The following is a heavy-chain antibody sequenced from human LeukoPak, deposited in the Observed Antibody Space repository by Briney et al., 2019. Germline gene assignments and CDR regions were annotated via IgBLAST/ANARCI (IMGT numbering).Heavy chain of an antibody. J-gene: IGHJ4*02. D-gene: IGHD5-12*01. V-gene: IGHV3-23*01. CDR1: GFTFSRYA. CDR2: FSGSGDST. CDR3: AKAGSLATPTPYYFDY. Sequence: GGSLRLSCAVSGFTFSRYAMSWVRQAPGKGLEWVSTFSGSGDSTYYADSVKGRFTISRDNSKNTLYLQMNSLRAEDTAVYYCAKAGSLATPTPYYFDYWGQGTLVTVSS.